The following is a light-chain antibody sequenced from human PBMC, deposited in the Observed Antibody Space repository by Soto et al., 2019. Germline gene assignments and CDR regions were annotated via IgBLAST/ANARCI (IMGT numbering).Light chain of an antibody. V-gene: IGLV2-14*03. J-gene: IGLJ1*01. CDR3: SSFTSDRIYV. CDR1: HNDIGTYDY. Sequence: QSALTQPTSVSGSPGQSITISCTGNHNDIGTYDYVSWYQQHPGRAPRLLIYGVTIRPSGISDRFSASKSGLTASLTISGLQPEDEADYYCSSFTSDRIYVFGPGTKLTVL. CDR2: GVT.